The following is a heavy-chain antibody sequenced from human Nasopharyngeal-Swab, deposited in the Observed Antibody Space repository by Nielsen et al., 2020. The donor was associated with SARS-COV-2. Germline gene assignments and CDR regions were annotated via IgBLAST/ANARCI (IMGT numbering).Heavy chain of an antibody. J-gene: IGHJ3*02. CDR2: IYSGGST. CDR1: GFTVSSNY. D-gene: IGHD1-26*01. Sequence: ETLSLTCAASGFTVSSNYMSWVRQAPGKGLEWVSVIYSGGSTYYADSVKGRFTISRDNSKNTLYLQMNSLRAEDTAVYYCARARGALPFADAFDIWGQGTMVTVSS. CDR3: ARARGALPFADAFDI. V-gene: IGHV3-53*01.